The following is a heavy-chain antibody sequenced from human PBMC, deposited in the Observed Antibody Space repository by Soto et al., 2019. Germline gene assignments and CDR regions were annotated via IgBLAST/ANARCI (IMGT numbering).Heavy chain of an antibody. J-gene: IGHJ4*02. CDR1: GFTFSSYG. CDR3: AKSKQTTVTPLDY. V-gene: IGHV3-30*18. CDR2: ISYDGSNK. Sequence: QVQLVESGGGVVQPGRSLRLSCAASGFTFSSYGMHWVRQAPGKGLEWVAVISYDGSNKYYADSVKGRFTISRDNSKNTLYLQMNSLRAEDTAVYYCAKSKQTTVTPLDYWGQGTLVTVSS. D-gene: IGHD4-17*01.